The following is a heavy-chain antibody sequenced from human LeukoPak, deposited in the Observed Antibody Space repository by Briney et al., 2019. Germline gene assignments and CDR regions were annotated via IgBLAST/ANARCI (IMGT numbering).Heavy chain of an antibody. D-gene: IGHD3-10*01. Sequence: ASVKVSCKASGYTFTSYGISWVRQAPGQGLEWMGWISAYNGNTNYAQKLQGRVTMTTDTSTSTAYMELRSLRSDDTAVYYCARTTYYYGSGSYYNIYYYYMDVWGKGTTVTVSS. V-gene: IGHV1-18*01. CDR3: ARTTYYYGSGSYYNIYYYYMDV. CDR2: ISAYNGNT. CDR1: GYTFTSYG. J-gene: IGHJ6*03.